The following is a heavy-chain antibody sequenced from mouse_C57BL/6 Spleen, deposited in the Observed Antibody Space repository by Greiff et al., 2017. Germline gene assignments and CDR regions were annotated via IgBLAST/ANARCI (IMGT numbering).Heavy chain of an antibody. CDR3: AREVRRAKDY. V-gene: IGHV1-62-2*01. CDR1: GYTFTEYT. CDR2: FYPGSGSI. Sequence: QVQLQQSGAELVKPGASVKLSCKASGYTFTEYTIHWVKQRSGQGLEWIGWFYPGSGSIKYNEKFKGKATFTADTSSNTAYMQLSSLTTEDSAHYYCAREVRRAKDYWGQGTSVTVAS. J-gene: IGHJ4*01.